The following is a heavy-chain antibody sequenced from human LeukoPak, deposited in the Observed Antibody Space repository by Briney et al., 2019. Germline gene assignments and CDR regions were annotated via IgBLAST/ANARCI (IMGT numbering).Heavy chain of an antibody. CDR1: GFIFSNYG. CDR3: AKAPNTYYCDSSGYSRLDY. J-gene: IGHJ4*02. V-gene: IGHV3-30*18. D-gene: IGHD3-22*01. CDR2: ISHDGNNK. Sequence: GRSLRLSCAASGFIFSNYGMHWVRQAPGKGLEWVAIISHDGNNKYYADSVKGRFTISRDNSKNTLYLQMNSLRAEDTAVYYCAKAPNTYYCDSSGYSRLDYWGQGALVTVSS.